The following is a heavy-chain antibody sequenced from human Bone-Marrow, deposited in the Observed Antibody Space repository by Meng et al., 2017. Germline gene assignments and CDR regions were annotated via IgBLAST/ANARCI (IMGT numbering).Heavy chain of an antibody. Sequence: ASVKVSCKASGYTFTSYDINWVRQATGQGLEWMGWMNPNSGNTGYAQKFQGRFTISRDNSKNTLYLQMNSLRAEDTAVYYCARGHDSGSYYFTAFDIWGQGTMVTVSS. V-gene: IGHV1-8*02. CDR2: MNPNSGNT. CDR3: ARGHDSGSYYFTAFDI. J-gene: IGHJ3*02. CDR1: GYTFTSYD. D-gene: IGHD1-26*01.